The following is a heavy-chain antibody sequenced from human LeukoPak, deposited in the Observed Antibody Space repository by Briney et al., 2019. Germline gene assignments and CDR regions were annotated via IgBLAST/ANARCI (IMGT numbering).Heavy chain of an antibody. CDR1: GGSLSGSY. J-gene: IGHJ4*02. CDR2: LNHSGST. CDR3: ARGPADYYNSGSYSN. V-gene: IGHV4-34*01. D-gene: IGHD3-10*01. Sequence: SESPSLTPAVHGGSLSGSYWCSIRQPPGKGLEWIGGLNHSGSTNYNPSLKSRVTISVDTSKNHFSLKLSSVTAADTAVYYCARGPADYYNSGSYSNWGQGTLVTVSS.